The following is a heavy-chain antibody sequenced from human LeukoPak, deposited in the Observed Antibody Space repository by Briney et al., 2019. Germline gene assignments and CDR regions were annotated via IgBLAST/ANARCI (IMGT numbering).Heavy chain of an antibody. Sequence: SETLSLTCTVSGGSISSGDYYWSWIRQPPGKGLEWIGYIYYSGSTYYNPSLKSRVTISVDTSKNQFSLKLSSVTAADTAVYYCASARSRSPLNWFDPWGQGTLVTVSS. CDR2: IYYSGST. CDR1: GGSISSGDYY. CDR3: ASARSRSPLNWFDP. D-gene: IGHD3-10*01. V-gene: IGHV4-30-4*08. J-gene: IGHJ5*02.